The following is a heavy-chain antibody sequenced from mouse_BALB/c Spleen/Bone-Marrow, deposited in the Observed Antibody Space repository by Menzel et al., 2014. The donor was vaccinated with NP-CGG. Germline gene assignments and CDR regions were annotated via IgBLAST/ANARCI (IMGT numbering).Heavy chain of an antibody. CDR1: GYTFTSYW. CDR3: ARPMTTGIQAWFAY. J-gene: IGHJ3*01. CDR2: INPSSGYT. D-gene: IGHD2-4*01. V-gene: IGHV1-7*01. Sequence: QVQLQQSGAELAKPGASVKMSCKASGYTFTSYWMHWVKQRPGQGLEWIGNINPSSGYTEYNQKFKDKATLTADKSSSTAYMQLSSLTSEDSAVYYCARPMTTGIQAWFAYWGQGSLVTVSA.